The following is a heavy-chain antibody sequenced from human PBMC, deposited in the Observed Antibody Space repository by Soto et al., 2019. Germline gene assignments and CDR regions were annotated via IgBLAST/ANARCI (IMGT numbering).Heavy chain of an antibody. V-gene: IGHV4-61*01. CDR2: IYYTGST. J-gene: IGHJ6*01. CDR1: GGSVSSESHY. Sequence: PSETLSRTCTVSGGSVSSESHYWSWIRQTPGKGLEWIGYIYYTGSTNYNPSLKGRVTMSVDTSSDQVSLRLRSVTRADTAVYYCARDQDAFRCGSYYYDREVWRQESKV. D-gene: IGHD3-3*01. CDR3: ARDQDAFRCGSYYYDREV.